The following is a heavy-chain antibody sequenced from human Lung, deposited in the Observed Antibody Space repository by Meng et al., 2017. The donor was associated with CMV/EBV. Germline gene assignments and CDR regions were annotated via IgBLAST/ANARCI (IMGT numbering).Heavy chain of an antibody. J-gene: IGHJ5*02. D-gene: IGHD2-2*01. CDR1: GFSLSISEVG. V-gene: IGHV2-5*02. CDR2: IYWDDDK. CDR3: ALFTRSWFDP. Sequence: ITLKESGPTRVKPTQTLTLTCPFSGFSLSISEVGVGWIRQPPGKALEWLAVIYWDDDKRYSPSLKSRLTITKDTSKNQVVLTLTNMDPVDTATYYCALFTRSWFDPWGQGTLVTVSS.